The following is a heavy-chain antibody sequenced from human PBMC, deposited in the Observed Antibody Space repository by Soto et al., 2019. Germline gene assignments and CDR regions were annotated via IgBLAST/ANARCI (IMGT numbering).Heavy chain of an antibody. CDR1: GGSISYFY. V-gene: IGHV4-59*01. CDR2: IYYSGST. CDR3: ASVGGLAARTFDY. J-gene: IGHJ4*02. Sequence: SETLSLTCTVSGGSISYFYWSWIRQPPGKGLEWIGYIYYSGSTNYNPSLKSRVTISVDTSKNQFSLNLRSMSPADTAVYYCASVGGLAARTFDYWGPGTLVTVSS. D-gene: IGHD6-6*01.